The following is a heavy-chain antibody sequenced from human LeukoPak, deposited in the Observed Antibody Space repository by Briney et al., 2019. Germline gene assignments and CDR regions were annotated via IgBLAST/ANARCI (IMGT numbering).Heavy chain of an antibody. D-gene: IGHD6-13*01. V-gene: IGHV1-18*04. CDR1: GYTFTGYY. CDR2: ISAYNGNT. Sequence: ASVKVSCKASGYTFTGYYMHWVRQAPGQGLEWMGWISAYNGNTNYAQKLQGRVTMTTDTSTSTAYMELRSLRSDDTAVYYCARQGYSSSWYSYYYMDVWGKGTTVTISS. CDR3: ARQGYSSSWYSYYYMDV. J-gene: IGHJ6*03.